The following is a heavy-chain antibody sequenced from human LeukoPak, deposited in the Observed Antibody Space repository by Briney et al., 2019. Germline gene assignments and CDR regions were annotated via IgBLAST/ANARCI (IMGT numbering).Heavy chain of an antibody. CDR3: ASHYDFWSGNKD. J-gene: IGHJ4*02. D-gene: IGHD3-3*01. CDR1: GFTVSSNY. CDR2: IYSGGST. Sequence: PGGSLRLSCAASGFTVSSNYMSWVRQAPGKGLEWVSVIYSGGSTYYADSVKGRFTISRDNSKNTLYLQMNSLRAEDTAVYYCASHYDFWSGNKDWGQGTLVTVSS. V-gene: IGHV3-53*05.